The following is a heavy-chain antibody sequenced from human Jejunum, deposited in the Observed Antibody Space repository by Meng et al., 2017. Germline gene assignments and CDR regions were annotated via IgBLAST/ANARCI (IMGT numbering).Heavy chain of an antibody. Sequence: RQECVLRRGQLSGPLAPTVVAPVGSLSNNNWGGWVRQPPGKGLEWIGEISHTGRINYNPSLKSRVTMSLDKSKNQFSLDLTSVTGADTAVYYCARDLLDPNIAATGWFDPWGQGTLVTVSS. V-gene: IGHV4-4*02. CDR1: VGSLSNNNW. D-gene: IGHD2/OR15-2a*01. CDR2: ISHTGRI. CDR3: ARDLLDPNIAATGWFDP. J-gene: IGHJ5*02.